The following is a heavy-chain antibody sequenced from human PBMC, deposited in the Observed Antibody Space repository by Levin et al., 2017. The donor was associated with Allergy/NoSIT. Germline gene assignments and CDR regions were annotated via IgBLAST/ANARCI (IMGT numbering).Heavy chain of an antibody. J-gene: IGHJ4*02. D-gene: IGHD6-19*01. CDR1: GYSFTGYW. CDR3: ARVISSGWEYYLDY. V-gene: IGHV5-51*01. Sequence: KAGGSLRLSCQASGYSFTGYWIGWVRQMPGKGLEWMGIIYPGDSDTRYSPSFQGQVIISVDKSNSTAYLQWSSLKASDSAIYYCARVISSGWEYYLDYWGQGTLVTVSS. CDR2: IYPGDSDT.